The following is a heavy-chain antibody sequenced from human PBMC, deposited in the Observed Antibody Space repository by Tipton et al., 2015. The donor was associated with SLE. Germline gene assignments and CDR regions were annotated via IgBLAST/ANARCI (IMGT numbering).Heavy chain of an antibody. CDR1: GGSLSSGGYS. V-gene: IGHV4-30-2*05. CDR3: ARCGGRFKYFDL. D-gene: IGHD2-21*01. J-gene: IGHJ2*01. CDR2: IYHSGTT. Sequence: TLSLTCAVSGGSLSSGGYSWSWIRQPPGKGLEWIGYIYHSGTTYYNPSLKSRVTTSVDTSKNQFSLKLSSVTAADTAVYYCARCGGRFKYFDLWGRGALVTVSS.